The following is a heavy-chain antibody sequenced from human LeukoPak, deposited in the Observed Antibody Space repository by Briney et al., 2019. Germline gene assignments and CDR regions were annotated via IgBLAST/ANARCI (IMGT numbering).Heavy chain of an antibody. J-gene: IGHJ4*02. Sequence: PSETLSLTCTVSGGSISSYYWSWIRQPPGKGLEWIGYIYYSGSTNHNPSLKSRVTISVDTSKNQFSLKLSSVTAADTAVYYCARGDYEIDYWGQGTLVTVSS. CDR1: GGSISSYY. D-gene: IGHD4-17*01. CDR3: ARGDYEIDY. CDR2: IYYSGST. V-gene: IGHV4-59*01.